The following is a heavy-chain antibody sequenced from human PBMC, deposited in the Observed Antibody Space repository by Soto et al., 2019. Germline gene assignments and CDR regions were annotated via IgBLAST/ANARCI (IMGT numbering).Heavy chain of an antibody. D-gene: IGHD5-12*01. CDR1: GFTFSSYA. J-gene: IGHJ1*01. CDR2: ISGSGGST. V-gene: IGHV3-23*01. CDR3: AKDGRVATSWGFQD. Sequence: GGSLRLSCAASGFTFSSYAMSWVRQAPGKGLEWVSAISGSGGSTYYADSVKGRFTISRDNAKNTLYLQMNSLRAEDTAVYYCAKDGRVATSWGFQDWGQGTLVTVSS.